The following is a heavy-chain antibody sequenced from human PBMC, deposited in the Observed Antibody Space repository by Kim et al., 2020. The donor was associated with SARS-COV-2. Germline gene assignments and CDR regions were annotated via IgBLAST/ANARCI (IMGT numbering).Heavy chain of an antibody. D-gene: IGHD5-12*01. J-gene: IGHJ6*02. CDR3: TTVKLSGDRDIGMDV. V-gene: IGHV3-15*01. CDR1: EFTFTNAW. CDR2: IQNKFEGAIT. Sequence: GGSLRLSCAASEFTFTNAWMNWVRQAPGKGLEWVCRIQNKFEGAITEDAAAVTGRFTIVRDDSRHILYLEMHSLRTEDTGIYYCTTVKLSGDRDIGMDVWGPGTTVIVSS.